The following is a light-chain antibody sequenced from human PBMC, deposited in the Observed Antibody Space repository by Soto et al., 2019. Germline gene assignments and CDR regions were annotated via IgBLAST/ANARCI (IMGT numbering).Light chain of an antibody. Sequence: QSALTQPASVSGSPGQSITISCTGTSSDVGGSKYVSWYQQHPGKAPKLMIYEVNNRPSGVSSRVSGSKSGNTASLTTSGLQAEDETDYYCCSFTSSSTYVFGTGTKLTVL. J-gene: IGLJ1*01. V-gene: IGLV2-14*01. CDR1: SSDVGGSKY. CDR2: EVN. CDR3: CSFTSSSTYV.